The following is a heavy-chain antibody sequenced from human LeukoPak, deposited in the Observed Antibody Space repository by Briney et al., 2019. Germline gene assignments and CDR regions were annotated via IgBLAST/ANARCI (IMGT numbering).Heavy chain of an antibody. CDR1: GGSFSGYY. Sequence: EASETLSLTCAVYGGSFSGYYWSWIRQPPGKGLEWIGEINHSGSTNYNPSLKSRVTISVDTSKNQFSLKLSSVTAADTAVYYCARDLIYDYVWGSHRYAWFDPWGQGTLVTVSS. CDR3: ARDLIYDYVWGSHRYAWFDP. J-gene: IGHJ5*02. CDR2: INHSGST. D-gene: IGHD3-16*02. V-gene: IGHV4-34*01.